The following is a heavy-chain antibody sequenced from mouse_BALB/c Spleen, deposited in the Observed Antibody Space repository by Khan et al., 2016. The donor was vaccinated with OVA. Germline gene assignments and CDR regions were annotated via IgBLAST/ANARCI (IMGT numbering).Heavy chain of an antibody. J-gene: IGHJ2*01. Sequence: EVELMESGGGLVQTGGSRKLSCAASGFTFSGFGMHWVRQAPEKGLEWVAYISSDSNTIYYADTVKGRFTISRDNPKNTLFLQMTSLRSEDTAMYYCARTGYYYFDYWGQGTTLTVSS. V-gene: IGHV5-17*02. CDR3: ARTGYYYFDY. CDR2: ISSDSNTI. D-gene: IGHD2-3*01. CDR1: GFTFSGFG.